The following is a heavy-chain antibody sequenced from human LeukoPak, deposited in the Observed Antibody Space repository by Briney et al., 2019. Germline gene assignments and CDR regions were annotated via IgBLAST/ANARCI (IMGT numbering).Heavy chain of an antibody. CDR3: AKDRAPDGLSYFVY. CDR1: GSIFSSYG. V-gene: IGHV3-30*02. J-gene: IGHJ4*02. CDR2: IRSDDSNK. Sequence: GGSLRLSCAASGSIFSSYGMHWVRQAPGKGLEWVAFIRSDDSNKHYADSVKGRFTISRDNSKNTLYLQMNNLRAEDTAIYYCAKDRAPDGLSYFVYWGQGTLVTVSS. D-gene: IGHD3-10*01.